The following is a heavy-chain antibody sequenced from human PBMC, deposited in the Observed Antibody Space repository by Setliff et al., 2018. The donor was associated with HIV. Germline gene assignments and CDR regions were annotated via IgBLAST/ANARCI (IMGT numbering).Heavy chain of an antibody. Sequence: ASVKVSCKASGYTFTNYNIHWVRQAPGQGLEWVGMVNPSGGSTAYAQKFQGRVTITRDTSASTTYMELSSLRPEDMAVYYCARGGYHYDSSGFYTPFDYWGQGTLVTVSS. J-gene: IGHJ4*02. CDR1: GYTFTNYN. V-gene: IGHV1-46*01. CDR2: VNPSGGST. D-gene: IGHD3-22*01. CDR3: ARGGYHYDSSGFYTPFDY.